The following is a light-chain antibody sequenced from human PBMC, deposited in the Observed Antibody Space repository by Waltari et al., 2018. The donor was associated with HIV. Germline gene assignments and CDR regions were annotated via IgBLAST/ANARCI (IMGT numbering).Light chain of an antibody. CDR2: NTD. Sequence: QTVVTQETSFSVSPGGTIPLTCGLSSGSISTAYYHSWYQQTAGQPPRTLIYNTDIRSSGVPDRFSGSIVGNKAALTSTGAQSEDESDYYCVLYMASGRVFGGGTRLTVL. J-gene: IGLJ3*02. V-gene: IGLV8-61*01. CDR1: SGSISTAYY. CDR3: VLYMASGRV.